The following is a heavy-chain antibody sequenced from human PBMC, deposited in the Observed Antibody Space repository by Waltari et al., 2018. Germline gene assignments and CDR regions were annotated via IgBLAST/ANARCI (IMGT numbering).Heavy chain of an antibody. V-gene: IGHV3-53*04. J-gene: IGHJ5*02. D-gene: IGHD3-16*01. CDR2: LYSDGRT. CDR1: GSDVNRNY. CDR3: ARGFTLILGP. Sequence: EMQLVESEGGLVQPGGSLTLPCTAFGSDVNRNYMSWVRQAPGKGPGWVSVLYSDGRTFYADSVKGRFTISRHDSKNTLYLQLNSLTPDDTAVYYCARGFTLILGPWGQGALVTVSS.